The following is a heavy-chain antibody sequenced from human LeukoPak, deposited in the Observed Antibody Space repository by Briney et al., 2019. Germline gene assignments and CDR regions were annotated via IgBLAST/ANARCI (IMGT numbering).Heavy chain of an antibody. V-gene: IGHV1-18*01. CDR3: ARAGVAGNEFDC. Sequence: ASVKVSCKASGYTFTSYGISWVRQAPGQGLEWMGWISAYNGNTNYAQKLQGRVTMTTDTSITTVYMELSRLTSDDTAVYYCARAGVAGNEFDCWGQGTPVIVSS. CDR1: GYTFTSYG. J-gene: IGHJ4*02. CDR2: ISAYNGNT. D-gene: IGHD6-19*01.